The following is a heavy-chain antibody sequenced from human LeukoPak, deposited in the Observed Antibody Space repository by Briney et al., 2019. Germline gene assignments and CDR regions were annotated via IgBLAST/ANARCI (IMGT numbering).Heavy chain of an antibody. D-gene: IGHD1-26*01. J-gene: IGHJ4*01. CDR2: TSHGMGT. V-gene: IGHV4-38-2*02. Sequence: STTLSLTCTVSGYYISTCYYQARLRQPPGKGLEWVLSTSHGMGTHYRSSLKSRVTLSVDTSQNQLSLNLNSLTAADTAVYYCARVRGSYYPHLFDICGHGTLGTVSS. CDR3: ARVRGSYYPHLFDI. CDR1: GYYISTCYY.